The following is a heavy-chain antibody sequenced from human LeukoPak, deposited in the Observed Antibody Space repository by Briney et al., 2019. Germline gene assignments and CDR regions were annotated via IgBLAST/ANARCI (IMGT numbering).Heavy chain of an antibody. V-gene: IGHV3-7*01. CDR2: IKQDGSEK. D-gene: IGHD6-13*01. J-gene: IGHJ4*02. CDR3: ARDSAGNDY. CDR1: GFTFSTYW. Sequence: QPGGSLRLSCAASGFTFSTYWMSWVRQAPGKGLEWVANIKQDGSEKYYVDSVKGRFTISRDNAKNSLYLQMNSLRAEGTAMYYCARDSAGNDYWGQGTLVTVSS.